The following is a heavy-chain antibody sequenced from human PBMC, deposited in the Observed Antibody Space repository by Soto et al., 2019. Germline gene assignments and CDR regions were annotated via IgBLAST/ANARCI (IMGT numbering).Heavy chain of an antibody. CDR1: GGSISSYY. D-gene: IGHD3-3*01. V-gene: IGHV4-59*01. CDR2: NYYSGST. Sequence: PSETLSLTCTVSGGSISSYYWSWIRQPPGKGLEWIGYNYYSGSTNYNPSLKSRVTISVDTSKNQFSLKLSSVTAADTAVYYCAREASYYDFWSGYSRFDPWGQGTLVTVSS. J-gene: IGHJ5*02. CDR3: AREASYYDFWSGYSRFDP.